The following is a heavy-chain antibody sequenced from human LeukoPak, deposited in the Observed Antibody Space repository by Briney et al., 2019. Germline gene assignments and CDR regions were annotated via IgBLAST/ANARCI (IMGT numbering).Heavy chain of an antibody. V-gene: IGHV3-48*03. CDR3: ARDYPPYFHYDSSGYYRPGGMDV. CDR1: GFTFSSYE. D-gene: IGHD3-22*01. J-gene: IGHJ6*02. Sequence: PGGSLRLSCAASGFTFSSYEMNWVRQAPGKGLEWVSYISSSGSTIYYADSVKGRFTISRDNAKNSLYLQMNSLRAEDTAVYYCARDYPPYFHYDSSGYYRPGGMDVWGQGTTVTVSS. CDR2: ISSSGSTI.